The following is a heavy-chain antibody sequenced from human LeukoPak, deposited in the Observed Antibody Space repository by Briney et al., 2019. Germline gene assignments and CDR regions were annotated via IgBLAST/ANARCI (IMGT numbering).Heavy chain of an antibody. CDR1: GFSFSSYT. J-gene: IGHJ6*03. D-gene: IGHD3-3*01. CDR3: AREGRDYDFWSGLAYYYYYMDV. CDR2: ISGGGDTT. V-gene: IGHV3-23*01. Sequence: PGGSLRLSCSASGFSFSSYTMTWVRQAPGKGPEWVSIISGGGDTTFYTDSVKGRFTISRDNSKNSLYLQMNSLRAEDTALYYCAREGRDYDFWSGLAYYYYYMDVWGKGTTVTVSS.